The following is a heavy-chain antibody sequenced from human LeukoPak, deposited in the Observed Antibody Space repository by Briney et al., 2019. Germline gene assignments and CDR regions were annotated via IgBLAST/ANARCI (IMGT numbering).Heavy chain of an antibody. CDR1: SGSISGDS. V-gene: IGHV4-4*07. Sequence: SETLSLTCTVSSGSISGDSWSWIRQPAGKGLEWIGRIYPSGGTDYNPSLKSRVTMSVDTSKNQLSLKLSSVTAADTAVYCCARDLGSRGQYFDLWGRGTLVTVSS. CDR3: ARDLGSRGQYFDL. D-gene: IGHD3-10*01. J-gene: IGHJ2*01. CDR2: IYPSGGT.